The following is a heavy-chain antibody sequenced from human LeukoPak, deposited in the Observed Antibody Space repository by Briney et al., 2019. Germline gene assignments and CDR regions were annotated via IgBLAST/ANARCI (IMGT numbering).Heavy chain of an antibody. J-gene: IGHJ4*02. Sequence: GGSLRLSCAVSGFIFSSYSMNWVRQAPGKGLEWVSSISSSSSYIYYADSVKGRFTISRDNAKNSLYLQMNSLRAEDTAVYYCASDSLIVGIDYWGQGTLVTVSS. CDR2: ISSSSSYI. CDR1: GFIFSSYS. CDR3: ASDSLIVGIDY. D-gene: IGHD1-26*01. V-gene: IGHV3-21*01.